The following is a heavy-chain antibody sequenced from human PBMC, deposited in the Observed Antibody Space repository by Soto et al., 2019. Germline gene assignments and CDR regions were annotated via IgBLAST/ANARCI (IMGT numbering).Heavy chain of an antibody. CDR1: GGSISSGDYY. D-gene: IGHD3-22*01. Sequence: SETLSLTCTVSGGSISSGDYYWSWIRQPPGKGLEWIGYIYYSGSTYYNPSLKSRVTISVDTSKNQFSLKLSSVTAADTAVYYCASSPTYHYDSSGYWGGMDVWGQGTTVTVSS. CDR3: ASSPTYHYDSSGYWGGMDV. J-gene: IGHJ6*02. V-gene: IGHV4-30-4*01. CDR2: IYYSGST.